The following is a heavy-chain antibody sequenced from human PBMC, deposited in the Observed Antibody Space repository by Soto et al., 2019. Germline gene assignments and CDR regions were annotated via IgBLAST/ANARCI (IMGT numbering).Heavy chain of an antibody. Sequence: ASVKVSCKVSGYTLTELSMHWVRQAPGKGLEWMGGFDPEDGETIYAQKFQGRVTMTEDTSTDTAYMELSSLRSEDTAVYYCAKSGQLVRGYYYYGMDVWGQGTTVTVSS. V-gene: IGHV1-24*01. J-gene: IGHJ6*02. CDR2: FDPEDGET. D-gene: IGHD6-6*01. CDR1: GYTLTELS. CDR3: AKSGQLVRGYYYYGMDV.